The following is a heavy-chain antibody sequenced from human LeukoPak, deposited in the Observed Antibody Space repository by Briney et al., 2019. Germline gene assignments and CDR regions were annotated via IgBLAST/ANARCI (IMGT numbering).Heavy chain of an antibody. J-gene: IGHJ3*02. CDR1: GGSISSSTYC. Sequence: KPSETLSLTCTVSGGSISSSTYCWGWIRQPPGKGLEWIASIYYSGSTYYNPSLKSRVTISVDTSKNQFSLKVSSVTAADTAVYYCARLPAATDIWGQGTMVTVSS. CDR2: IYYSGST. V-gene: IGHV4-39*01. CDR3: ARLPAATDI.